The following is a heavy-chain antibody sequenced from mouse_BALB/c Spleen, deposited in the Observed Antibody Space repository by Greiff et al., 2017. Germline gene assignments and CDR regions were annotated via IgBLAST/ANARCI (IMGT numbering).Heavy chain of an antibody. J-gene: IGHJ3*01. Sequence: QVQLQQPGAELVKPGAPVKLSCKASGYTFTSYWMNWVKQRPGRGLEWIGRIDPSDSETHYNQKFKDKATLTVDKSSSTAYIQLSSLTSEDSAVYYGARSGTARATAWFAYWGQGTLVTVSA. CDR1: GYTFTSYW. CDR2: IDPSDSET. V-gene: IGHV1-69*02. D-gene: IGHD3-2*01. CDR3: ARSGTARATAWFAY.